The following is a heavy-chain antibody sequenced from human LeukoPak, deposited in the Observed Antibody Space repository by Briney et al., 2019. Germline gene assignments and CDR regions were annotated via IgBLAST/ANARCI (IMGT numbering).Heavy chain of an antibody. V-gene: IGHV1-2*02. D-gene: IGHD6-19*01. CDR3: ARDIAVAGTFFDY. CDR1: GYTFTGYY. J-gene: IGHJ4*02. Sequence: ASVKVSCKASGYTFTGYYMHWVRQAPGQGLEWMGWINPNSGGTNYAQKFQGRATMTRDTSISTAYMELSRLRSDDTAVYYCARDIAVAGTFFDYWGQGTLVTVSS. CDR2: INPNSGGT.